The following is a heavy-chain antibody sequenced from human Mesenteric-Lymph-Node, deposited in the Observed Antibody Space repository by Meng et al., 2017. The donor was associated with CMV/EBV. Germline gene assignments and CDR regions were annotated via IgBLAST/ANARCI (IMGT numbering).Heavy chain of an antibody. CDR3: AKDQLQFLEWLFSPFDD. J-gene: IGHJ4*02. V-gene: IGHV3-73*01. Sequence: GGSLRLSCAASGFTFSDFGMHWVRQASGKGLEWVGHIRSKVNTYATVYGASLKGRFTISRDNSQNTLYLQMNSLRAEDTAVYYCAKDQLQFLEWLFSPFDDWGQGTLVTVSS. CDR1: GFTFSDFG. D-gene: IGHD3-3*01. CDR2: IRSKVNTYAT.